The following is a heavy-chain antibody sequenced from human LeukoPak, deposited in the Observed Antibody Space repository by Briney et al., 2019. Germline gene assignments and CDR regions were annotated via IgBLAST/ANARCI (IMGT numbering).Heavy chain of an antibody. J-gene: IGHJ6*03. Sequence: SETLSLTCTVSGVSINSHYWSWIRQPPGKGLERIGFIYDSGSANYKSSLKSRVSMSVDTSKNQVSLKLNSVTAADTAVYYCARVLQNYYHMDVWGKGTTVTVSS. CDR3: ARVLQNYYHMDV. CDR1: GVSINSHY. CDR2: IYDSGSA. D-gene: IGHD3-3*01. V-gene: IGHV4-59*11.